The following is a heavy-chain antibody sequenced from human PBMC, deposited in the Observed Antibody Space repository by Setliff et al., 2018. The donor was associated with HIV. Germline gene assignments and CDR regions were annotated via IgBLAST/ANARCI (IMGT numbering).Heavy chain of an antibody. CDR1: GFTFSNYW. CDR2: ISHDGTYK. J-gene: IGHJ6*03. CDR3: ARDRKFGSSGHYYYYMDV. D-gene: IGHD6-6*01. V-gene: IGHV3-30*14. Sequence: GGSLRLSCTASGFTFSNYWMNWVRQAPGKGLEWVALISHDGTYKYYADSVQGRFTVSRDNSKNTLSLQMNSLRPGDTAVYYCARDRKFGSSGHYYYYMDVWGKGTTVTVSS.